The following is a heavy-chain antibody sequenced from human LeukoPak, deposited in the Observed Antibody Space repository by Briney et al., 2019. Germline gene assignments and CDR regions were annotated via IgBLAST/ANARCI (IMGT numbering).Heavy chain of an antibody. CDR3: AREIRKLYDSSGYPDY. CDR2: INHSGST. CDR1: GGSFSGYY. Sequence: NPSETLSLTCAVYGGSFSGYYWSWIRQPPGKGLEWIGEINHSGSTNYNPSLKSRVTISVDTSKNQFSLKLSSVTAADTAVYFCAREIRKLYDSSGYPDYWGQGTLVTVSS. V-gene: IGHV4-34*01. J-gene: IGHJ4*02. D-gene: IGHD3-22*01.